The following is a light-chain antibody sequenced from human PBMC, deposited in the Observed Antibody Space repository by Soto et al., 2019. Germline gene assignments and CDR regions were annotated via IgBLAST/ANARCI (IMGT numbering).Light chain of an antibody. CDR3: KHYVTSLTT. CDR2: GAS. V-gene: IGKV3-15*01. CDR1: QSVSSN. J-gene: IGKJ1*01. Sequence: EIVMTQSPATLSVSPGESAALSCRASQSVSSNLAWYQQKPGQAPRLLIYGASTRATGIPARFSGSGSGTEFTLTISRLEPEDFAVYYCKHYVTSLTTFGQGTKVDIK.